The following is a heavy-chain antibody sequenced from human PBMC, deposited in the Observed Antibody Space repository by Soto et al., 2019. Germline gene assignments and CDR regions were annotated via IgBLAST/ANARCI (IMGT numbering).Heavy chain of an antibody. V-gene: IGHV3-15*01. CDR2: IKSNIDGGTT. Sequence: PGGSLRLSCAASGFTFSSYATSWVRQAPGKGPEWVGRIKSNIDGGTTDYAAPVKGRFTVSRDDSENTLYLQMNSLKTEDTAVYYCSHGYYQYFNSWGQGTLVTVSS. CDR3: SHGYYQYFNS. D-gene: IGHD5-18*01. CDR1: GFTFSSYA. J-gene: IGHJ4*02.